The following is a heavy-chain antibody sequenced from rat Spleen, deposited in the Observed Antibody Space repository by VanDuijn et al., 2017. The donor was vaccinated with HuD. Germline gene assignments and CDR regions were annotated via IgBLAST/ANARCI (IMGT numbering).Heavy chain of an antibody. CDR3: SRGGATRFDY. D-gene: IGHD1-11*01. CDR2: ISYDGSST. Sequence: EVQLVESGGGLVQPGRSLKLSCAASGFTFNNYWMTWIRQAPGKGLEWVATISYDGSSTYYRDSVKGRFTVSRDNEQNTLYLQMNSLRSEDTATYYCSRGGATRFDYWGQGVMVTVSS. V-gene: IGHV5-29*01. J-gene: IGHJ2*01. CDR1: GFTFNNYW.